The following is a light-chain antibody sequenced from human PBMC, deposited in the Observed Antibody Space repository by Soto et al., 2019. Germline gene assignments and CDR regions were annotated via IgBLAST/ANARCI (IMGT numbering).Light chain of an antibody. V-gene: IGKV3-15*01. J-gene: IGKJ4*01. CDR3: QQYNNWPPLT. CDR1: QSVSSN. Sequence: EIVMTQSPATRSVSPGERATLSCRASQSVSSNLAWYQQKPGQAPRILIYGASTRATGIPARFSGSGSGTEFTLTISSLQSEYFAVYYCQQYNNWPPLTFRGETKVEIK. CDR2: GAS.